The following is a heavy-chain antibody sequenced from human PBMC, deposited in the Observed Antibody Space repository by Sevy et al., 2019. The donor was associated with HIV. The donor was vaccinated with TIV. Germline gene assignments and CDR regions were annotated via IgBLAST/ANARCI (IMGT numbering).Heavy chain of an antibody. CDR3: ARDPVGSTVPRNAFDI. J-gene: IGHJ3*02. V-gene: IGHV4-59*01. Sequence: SETLSLTCTVSGGSISTSYWNWIRQPPGKGLEWIGYISYIGSTNYNPSLKGRVTISVDTSKNQFSLKVRSVTAADTAVDYCARDPVGSTVPRNAFDIWGQGTTVTVSS. D-gene: IGHD1-26*01. CDR2: ISYIGST. CDR1: GGSISTSY.